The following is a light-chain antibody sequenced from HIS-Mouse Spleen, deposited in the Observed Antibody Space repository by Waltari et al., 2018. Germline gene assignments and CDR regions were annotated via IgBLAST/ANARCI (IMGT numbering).Light chain of an antibody. CDR2: AAS. CDR1: QGISSY. J-gene: IGKJ1*01. CDR3: QQLNSYPPT. V-gene: IGKV1-9*01. Sequence: DIQLTQSPSFLSASVGDRVTITCQASQGISSYLAWYQQKPGKAPKLLSYAASTLQSGVPSRFSVSGSGTEFTLTSSCLQPEYFATYYCQQLNSYPPTFGQGTKVEIK.